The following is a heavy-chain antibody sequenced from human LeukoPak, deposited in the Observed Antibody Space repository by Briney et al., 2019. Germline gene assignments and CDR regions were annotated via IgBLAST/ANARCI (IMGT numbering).Heavy chain of an antibody. D-gene: IGHD3-3*01. J-gene: IGHJ4*02. Sequence: SETLSLTCAVYGGSFSGYYWSWIRQPPGKGLEWIGEINHSGSTNYNPSLKSRVTISVDTSKNQFSLKLSSVTAADTAVYYCARGKDDITIFGVVTIGPRGYFDYWGQGTLVTVSS. V-gene: IGHV4-34*01. CDR3: ARGKDDITIFGVVTIGPRGYFDY. CDR1: GGSFSGYY. CDR2: INHSGST.